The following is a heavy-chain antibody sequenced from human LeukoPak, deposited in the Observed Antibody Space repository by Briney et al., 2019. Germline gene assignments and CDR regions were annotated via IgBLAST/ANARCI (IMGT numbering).Heavy chain of an antibody. J-gene: IGHJ3*02. Sequence: ASVKVSCKASGYTFTGYYMHWVRQAPGQGLEWMGWINPNSGGTNYAQRFQGRVTMTRDTSISTAYTELSRLRSDDTAVYYCATGLTKLLVAFDIWGQGTMVTVSS. CDR3: ATGLTKLLVAFDI. D-gene: IGHD2/OR15-2a*01. CDR2: INPNSGGT. CDR1: GYTFTGYY. V-gene: IGHV1-2*02.